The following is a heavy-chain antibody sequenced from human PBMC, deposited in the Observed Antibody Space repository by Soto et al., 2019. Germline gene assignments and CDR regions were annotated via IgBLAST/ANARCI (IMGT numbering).Heavy chain of an antibody. Sequence: EVQLLESGGGLVQPGGSLRLSCAASGFTFSSYAMSWVRQAPGKGLEWVSAISGSGGSTYYADSVKGRFTISRDNSKNPLYLQMNSLRAEDTAVYYCEKDVLRYFDWLKKDAFDIWGQGTMVTVSS. CDR2: ISGSGGST. J-gene: IGHJ3*02. CDR3: EKDVLRYFDWLKKDAFDI. CDR1: GFTFSSYA. D-gene: IGHD3-9*01. V-gene: IGHV3-23*01.